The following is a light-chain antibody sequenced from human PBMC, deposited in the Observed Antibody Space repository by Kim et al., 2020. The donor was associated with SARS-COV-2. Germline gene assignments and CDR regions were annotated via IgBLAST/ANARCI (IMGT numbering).Light chain of an antibody. J-gene: IGLJ3*02. Sequence: APGKTARITWGGNNIGSKNVHWYQQKPGQAPMLVIYYNSDRPSGIPERFSGSNSGNTATLTISRVEAGDEADFYCQVWDSSSDHWVFGGGTQLTVL. CDR2: YNS. CDR3: QVWDSSSDHWV. CDR1: NIGSKN. V-gene: IGLV3-21*04.